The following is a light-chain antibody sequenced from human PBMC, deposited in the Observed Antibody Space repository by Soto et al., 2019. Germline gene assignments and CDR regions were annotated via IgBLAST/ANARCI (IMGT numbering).Light chain of an antibody. Sequence: DIQMTQSPSSLSASVGDRVTITCRASQSISSYLNWYQQKPGKAPKLLIYAASSLQSGVPSRFSGSGSGTDFPLTISRLQPEDFATYYCQQSYSTLYTFGQGTKLEIK. V-gene: IGKV1-39*01. CDR2: AAS. J-gene: IGKJ2*01. CDR3: QQSYSTLYT. CDR1: QSISSY.